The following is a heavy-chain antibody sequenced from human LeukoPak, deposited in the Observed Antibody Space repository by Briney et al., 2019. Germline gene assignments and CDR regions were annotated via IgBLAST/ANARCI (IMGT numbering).Heavy chain of an antibody. CDR2: ISSSSSYI. V-gene: IGHV3-21*01. D-gene: IGHD6-19*01. J-gene: IGHJ4*02. Sequence: DPGGSLRLSCAASGFTFSSYSMNWVRQAPGKGLEWVSSISSSSSYIYYADSVKGRFTISRDNAKNSLYLQMNSLRDEDTAVYYCARDRGYSSGWYSGREPGGNDYWGQGTLVTVSS. CDR1: GFTFSSYS. CDR3: ARDRGYSSGWYSGREPGGNDY.